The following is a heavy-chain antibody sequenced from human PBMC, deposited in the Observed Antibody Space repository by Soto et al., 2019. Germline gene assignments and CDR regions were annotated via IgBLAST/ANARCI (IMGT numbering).Heavy chain of an antibody. D-gene: IGHD6-19*01. CDR3: ARHGDSSGWYVGWFDP. Sequence: SETLSLTCTVSGGSISSSSYYWGWIRQPPGKGLEWIGSIYYSGSTYYNPSLKSRVTISVDTSKNQFSLKLSSVTAADTAVYYCARHGDSSGWYVGWFDPWGQGTLVTVSS. CDR2: IYYSGST. CDR1: GGSISSSSYY. J-gene: IGHJ5*02. V-gene: IGHV4-39*01.